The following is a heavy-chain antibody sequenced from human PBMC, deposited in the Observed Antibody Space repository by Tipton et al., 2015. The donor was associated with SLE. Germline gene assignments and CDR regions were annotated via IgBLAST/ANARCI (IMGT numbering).Heavy chain of an antibody. V-gene: IGHV4-61*02. D-gene: IGHD6-6*01. CDR1: GGSISSGSYY. CDR2: IYYSGST. Sequence: TLSLTCTVSGGSISSGSYYWSWIRQPAGKGLEWIGRIYYSGSTNYNPSLKSRVTISVDTSKNQFSLKLSSVTAADTAVYYCARRRYSSSSRPYWYFDLWGRDTLLTVSS. J-gene: IGHJ2*01. CDR3: ARRRYSSSSRPYWYFDL.